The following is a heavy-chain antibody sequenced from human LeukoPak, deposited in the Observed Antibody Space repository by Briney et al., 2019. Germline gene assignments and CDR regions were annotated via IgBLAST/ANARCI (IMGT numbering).Heavy chain of an antibody. Sequence: SETLSLACTVSGGSISSSSYYWGWIRQPPGKGLEWIGSIYYSGSTYYNPSLKSRVTISVDTSKNQFSLKLSSVTAADTAVYYCARDGVGAFDIWGQGTMVTVSS. CDR3: ARDGVGAFDI. D-gene: IGHD2-8*01. V-gene: IGHV4-39*07. CDR1: GGSISSSSYY. CDR2: IYYSGST. J-gene: IGHJ3*02.